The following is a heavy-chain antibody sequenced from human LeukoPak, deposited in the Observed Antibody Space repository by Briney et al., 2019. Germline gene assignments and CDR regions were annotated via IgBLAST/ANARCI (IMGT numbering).Heavy chain of an antibody. CDR3: VTYSYDSSGYSYYFDY. V-gene: IGHV5-51*01. CDR2: IYPGDSDT. Sequence: GESLKISCKGSGYSFTSYWIGWVRQMPGKGLEWMGIIYPGDSDTRYSPSFQGQVTISADKSISTAYLQWSSLKASDTAMYYCVTYSYDSSGYSYYFDYWGQGTLVTVSS. CDR1: GYSFTSYW. J-gene: IGHJ4*02. D-gene: IGHD3-22*01.